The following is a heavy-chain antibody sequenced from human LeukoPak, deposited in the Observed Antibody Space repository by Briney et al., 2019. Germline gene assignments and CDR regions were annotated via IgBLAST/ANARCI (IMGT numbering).Heavy chain of an antibody. Sequence: ASVKVSCKASGGTFSSYGISWVRQAPGQGLEWMGWISAYNGNTNYAQKLQGRVTMTTDTSTSTAYMELRSLRSDDTAVYYCARGHKDIVVVPAALTMDYWGQGTLVTVSS. CDR1: GGTFSSYG. J-gene: IGHJ4*02. D-gene: IGHD2-2*01. CDR3: ARGHKDIVVVPAALTMDY. CDR2: ISAYNGNT. V-gene: IGHV1-18*01.